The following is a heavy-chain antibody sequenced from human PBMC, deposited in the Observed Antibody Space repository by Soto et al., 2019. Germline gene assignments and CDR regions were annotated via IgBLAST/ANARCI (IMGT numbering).Heavy chain of an antibody. Sequence: SETLSLTCTVSGCSISSRSHYWGWIRQPPGKGLEWIGSIYYSGSTYYNPSLKSRVTISVDTSKNQFSLKLSSVTATDTAMYHCARLGGGPVNWSDPWGQGTLVTVSS. CDR3: ARLGGGPVNWSDP. J-gene: IGHJ5*02. CDR2: IYYSGST. CDR1: GCSISSRSHY. V-gene: IGHV4-39*01. D-gene: IGHD3-10*01.